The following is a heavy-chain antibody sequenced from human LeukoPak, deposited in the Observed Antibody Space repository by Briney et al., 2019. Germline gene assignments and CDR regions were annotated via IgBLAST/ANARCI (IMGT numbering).Heavy chain of an antibody. CDR2: IYYSGST. D-gene: IGHD1-1*01. CDR1: GXSISSGDYY. Sequence: PQTLSLTCTVSGXSISSGDYYWSWIRQPPGKGLEWIGYIYYSGSTYYNPSLKSRVTISVDTSKNQFSLKLSSVTAADTAVYYCARELVGTTPWFDPWGQGTLVTVSS. J-gene: IGHJ5*02. V-gene: IGHV4-30-4*01. CDR3: ARELVGTTPWFDP.